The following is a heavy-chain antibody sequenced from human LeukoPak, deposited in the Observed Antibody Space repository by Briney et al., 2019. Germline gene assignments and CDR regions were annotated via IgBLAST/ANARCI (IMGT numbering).Heavy chain of an antibody. CDR3: ATSYIGGFGKPDY. Sequence: SETLSLTCAVSGGSFSVHYWSWICQPPGKGLEWIGEINQSGSTTYNPSLKSRVTVSVDTSKNQFSLKLSSVTAADTAVYYCATSYIGGFGKPDYWGQGTLVTVSS. D-gene: IGHD2-15*01. V-gene: IGHV4-34*01. J-gene: IGHJ4*02. CDR2: INQSGST. CDR1: GGSFSVHY.